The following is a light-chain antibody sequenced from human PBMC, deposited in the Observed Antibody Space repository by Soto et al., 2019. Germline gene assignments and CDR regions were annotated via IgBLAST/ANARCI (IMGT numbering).Light chain of an antibody. CDR2: WAS. CDR3: QQYYTTPWT. CDR1: QNVLYSSNNKNY. J-gene: IGKJ1*01. V-gene: IGKV4-1*01. Sequence: DIVMTQSPDSLAVSLGERATINCKSSQNVLYSSNNKNYLAWYQQKPGQPPKLLIYWASTRESGVPDRFSGGGSGTDFTLTISNLQTEDVAVYYCQQYYTTPWTFGQGTKVEIK.